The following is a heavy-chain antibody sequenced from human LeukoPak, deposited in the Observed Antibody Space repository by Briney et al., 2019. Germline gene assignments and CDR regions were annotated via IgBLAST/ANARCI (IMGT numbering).Heavy chain of an antibody. Sequence: PSETLSLTCAVYGGSFSGYYWSWIRQPPGKGLEWIGEINHSGSTNYNPSLKSRVTISVDTSKNQFSLKLSSVTAADTAGYYWARGGSPVATRLFHPWGQGTLVPVSS. J-gene: IGHJ5*02. CDR1: GGSFSGYY. D-gene: IGHD5-12*01. V-gene: IGHV4-34*01. CDR3: ARGGSPVATRLFHP. CDR2: INHSGST.